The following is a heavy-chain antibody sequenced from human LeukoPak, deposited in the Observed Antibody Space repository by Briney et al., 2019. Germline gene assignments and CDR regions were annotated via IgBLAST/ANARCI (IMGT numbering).Heavy chain of an antibody. CDR2: FYYSGST. J-gene: IGHJ4*02. CDR1: GGSISSCY. CDR3: ASAGSYWYYFDY. Sequence: SETLSLTCTVSGGSISSCYWSWIRQPPGKGLEWIGYFYYSGSTNYNPSLKSRVTISVDTSKNQFSLKLNSVTAADTAVYYCASAGSYWYYFDYWGQGTLVTVSP. V-gene: IGHV4-59*01. D-gene: IGHD1-26*01.